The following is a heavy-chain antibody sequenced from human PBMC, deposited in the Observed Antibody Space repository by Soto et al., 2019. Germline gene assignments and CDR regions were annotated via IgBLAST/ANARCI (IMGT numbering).Heavy chain of an antibody. Sequence: QLQLQESGPGLVKPSETLSLTCTVSGGSISSSSYYWGWIRQPPGKGLEWIGSIYYSGSTYYNPSLKSRVTISVDTSENHFSLKLSSVTAADTAVYYCASSYGGIYYFDYWGQGTLVTVSA. CDR3: ASSYGGIYYFDY. V-gene: IGHV4-39*01. J-gene: IGHJ4*02. D-gene: IGHD4-17*01. CDR1: GGSISSSSYY. CDR2: IYYSGST.